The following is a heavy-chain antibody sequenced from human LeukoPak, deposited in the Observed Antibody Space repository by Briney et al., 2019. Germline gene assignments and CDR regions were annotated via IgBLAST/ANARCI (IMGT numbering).Heavy chain of an antibody. CDR3: ARDRGRAAAPFDY. D-gene: IGHD6-13*01. CDR2: ISYDGSNK. V-gene: IGHV3-30*03. CDR1: GFTFDDYG. Sequence: GGSLRPSCAASGFTFDDYGMSWVRQAPGKGLEWVADISYDGSNKYYADSVKGRFTISRDNSKNTLYLQMNNLRAEDTAVYYCARDRGRAAAPFDYWGQGTLVTVSS. J-gene: IGHJ4*02.